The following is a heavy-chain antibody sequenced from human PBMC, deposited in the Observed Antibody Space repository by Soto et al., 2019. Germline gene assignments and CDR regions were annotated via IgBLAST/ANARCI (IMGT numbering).Heavy chain of an antibody. V-gene: IGHV1-69*13. CDR3: ARGRSPPHLAANWDGSGSTPSNYYGLGV. J-gene: IGHJ6*02. Sequence: SVKVSCKASGATFSSYAISWVREAPGQGLEWMGGIIPIFGTANYAQKFQGRVTITADESTSTAYMELSSLRSEDTAVYYCARGRSPPHLAANWDGSGSTPSNYYGLGVWDQRRTV. CDR1: GATFSSYA. CDR2: IIPIFGTA. D-gene: IGHD3-10*01.